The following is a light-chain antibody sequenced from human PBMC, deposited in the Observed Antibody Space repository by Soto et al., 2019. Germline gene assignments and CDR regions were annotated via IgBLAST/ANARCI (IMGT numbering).Light chain of an antibody. CDR1: QSVLYSSNNKNY. V-gene: IGKV4-1*01. J-gene: IGKJ4*01. CDR3: QQYYSSPHT. Sequence: ILMTQSPDSLAGSLGERATFNCKSSQSVLYSSNNKNYLAWYQQKPGQPPKLLIYWASTRDSGVPDPFSGTGSGTDFTLTISSLQAEDVAVYYCQQYYSSPHTFGGGTKVDIK. CDR2: WAS.